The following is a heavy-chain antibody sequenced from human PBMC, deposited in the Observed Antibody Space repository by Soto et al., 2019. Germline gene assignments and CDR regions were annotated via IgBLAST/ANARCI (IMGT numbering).Heavy chain of an antibody. D-gene: IGHD7-27*01. CDR2: INHSGST. V-gene: IGHV4-34*01. Sequence: SETLSLTCAVYGGSFSGYYWSWIRQPPGKGLEWIGEINHSGSTNYNPSLKSRVTISVDRSKNQFSLKLSSVTAADPAVYYCARVPGPWGQGTLGTVSS. J-gene: IGHJ5*02. CDR1: GGSFSGYY. CDR3: ARVPGP.